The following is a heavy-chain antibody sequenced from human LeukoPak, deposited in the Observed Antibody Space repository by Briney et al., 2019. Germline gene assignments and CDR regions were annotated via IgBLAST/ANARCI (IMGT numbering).Heavy chain of an antibody. CDR1: GYTFTGYY. CDR2: INPNSGGT. D-gene: IGHD3-10*01. V-gene: IGHV1-2*06. CDR3: ARGYYGSGSYDY. J-gene: IGHJ4*02. Sequence: ASVKVSCKASGYTFTGYYMHWVRQAPGQGLDWMGRINPNSGGTNYAQKFQGRVTMTRDTSISTAYMELSRLRSDDTAVYYCARGYYGSGSYDYWGQGTLVTVSS.